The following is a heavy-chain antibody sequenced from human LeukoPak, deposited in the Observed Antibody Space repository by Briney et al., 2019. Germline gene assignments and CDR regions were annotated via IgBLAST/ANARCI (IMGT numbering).Heavy chain of an antibody. V-gene: IGHV3-20*04. CDR3: ARVLRYDNSGHDSFDI. CDR2: RNGDST. J-gene: IGHJ3*02. Sequence: PGGSLRLSCAASGFTFDDYGMSWVRQAPGKGLEWVSGRNGDSTGYADSLKGRFTISRDNAKNSLYLQMNSLRAEDTAVYYCARVLRYDNSGHDSFDIWGQGTMVTVSS. CDR1: GFTFDDYG. D-gene: IGHD3-22*01.